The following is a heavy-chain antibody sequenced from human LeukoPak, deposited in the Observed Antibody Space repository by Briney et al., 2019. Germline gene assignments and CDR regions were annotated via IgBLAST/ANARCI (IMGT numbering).Heavy chain of an antibody. CDR3: VREDIVVVTTLDL. V-gene: IGHV3-74*01. CDR2: ITTDGRNR. CDR1: GFSFSRFW. Sequence: GGSLRLSCAASGFSFSRFWMHWVRQVPGKGLVWIVRITTDGRNRDYADSVKGRFTISRDDAKNTLFLQMNSLRVDDTAVYFCVREDIVVVTTLDLWGQGSLVTVSS. D-gene: IGHD2-21*02. J-gene: IGHJ4*02.